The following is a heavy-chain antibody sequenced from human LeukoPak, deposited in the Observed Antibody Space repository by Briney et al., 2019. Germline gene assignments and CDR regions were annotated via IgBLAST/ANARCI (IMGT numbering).Heavy chain of an antibody. V-gene: IGHV3-21*01. D-gene: IGHD6-13*01. J-gene: IGHJ4*02. Sequence: KPGGSLRLSCAASGFTFSSYRMNWVRQAPGKGLQWVSSISSSSSYIYYADSVKGRFTIPNDNAKNSLYLHLNSLRAEDTAVYYFARVHHSSSWGTADCWGQGTLVSVSS. CDR3: ARVHHSSSWGTADC. CDR1: GFTFSSYR. CDR2: ISSSSSYI.